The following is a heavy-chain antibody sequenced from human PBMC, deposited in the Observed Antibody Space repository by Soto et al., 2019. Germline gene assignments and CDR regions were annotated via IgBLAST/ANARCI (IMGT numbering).Heavy chain of an antibody. V-gene: IGHV3-23*01. D-gene: IGHD3-10*01. CDR3: AKEQKAVSRGIILTSIDS. J-gene: IGHJ4*02. CDR2: ISGSGDST. Sequence: HPGGSLRLSCATSGFTFSTYALNWVRHAPGKGLEWVSAISGSGDSTYYADSVKGRFTVSRDNSKNTLYLQMHSLGAEDTALYYCAKEQKAVSRGIILTSIDSWGQGTLVTVSS. CDR1: GFTFSTYA.